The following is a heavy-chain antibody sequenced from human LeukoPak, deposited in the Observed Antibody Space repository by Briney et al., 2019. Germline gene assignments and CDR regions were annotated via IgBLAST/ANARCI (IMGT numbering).Heavy chain of an antibody. V-gene: IGHV4-61*02. CDR3: ARWGDNGGFDY. CDR2: IYTSGST. D-gene: IGHD2-21*02. J-gene: IGHJ4*02. CDR1: GGSISSGSYY. Sequence: SETLSLTCTVSGGSISSGSYYWSWIRQPAGKGLEWIGRIYTSGSTNYNPSLKSRVTISVDTSKNQFSLKLSSVTAADTAVYYCARWGDNGGFDYWGQGTLVTVSS.